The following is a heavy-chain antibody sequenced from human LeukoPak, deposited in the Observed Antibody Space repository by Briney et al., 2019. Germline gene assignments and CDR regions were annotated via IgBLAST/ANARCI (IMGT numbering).Heavy chain of an antibody. CDR1: GFTFNSYG. CDR2: IWYDGSNK. CDR3: AKGLYCSSTSCYFENYYYYYMDV. J-gene: IGHJ6*03. D-gene: IGHD2-2*01. V-gene: IGHV3-33*06. Sequence: QPGGSLRLSCAASGFTFNSYGMHWVRQAPGKGLEWVAVIWYDGSNKKYADFVKCRFTISRDNSKNTLYLQMNSLRAEDTAVYYCAKGLYCSSTSCYFENYYYYYMDVWGKGTTVTVSS.